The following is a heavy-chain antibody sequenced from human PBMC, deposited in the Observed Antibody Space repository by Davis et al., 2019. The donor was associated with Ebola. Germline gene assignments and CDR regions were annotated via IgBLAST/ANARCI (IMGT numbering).Heavy chain of an antibody. CDR1: GGSISTYY. V-gene: IGHV4-59*01. CDR2: IYYSGST. J-gene: IGHJ6*02. Sequence: MPSETLSLTYTVSGGSISTYYWSWIRQPPGKGLEWIGYIYYSGSTNYNPSLKSRVTISVDTSKNQFSLKLSSVTAADTAVYYCARGLWFGELLYYYYGMDVWGQGTTVTVSS. CDR3: ARGLWFGELLYYYYGMDV. D-gene: IGHD3-10*01.